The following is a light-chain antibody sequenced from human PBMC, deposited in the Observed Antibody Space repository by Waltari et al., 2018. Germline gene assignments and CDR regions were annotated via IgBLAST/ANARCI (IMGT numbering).Light chain of an antibody. CDR2: STS. CDR1: TGAVTSGYY. V-gene: IGLV7-43*01. J-gene: IGLJ3*02. CDR3: LLYYGGAWV. Sequence: QTVVTQEPSLTVSPGGTVTLTCASSTGAVTSGYYPNWFQQKPGQAPRALIYSTSNEHAWTPALFSGSLLGGKAALTLSGVQPEDEAEYYCLLYYGGAWVFGGGTKLTVL.